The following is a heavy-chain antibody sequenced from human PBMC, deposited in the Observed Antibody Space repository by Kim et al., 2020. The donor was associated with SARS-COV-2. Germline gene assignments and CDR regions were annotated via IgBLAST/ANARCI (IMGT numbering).Heavy chain of an antibody. D-gene: IGHD4-17*01. Sequence: SETLSLTCTVSGGSISSYYWSWIRQPPGKGLEWIGYIYYSGSTNYNPSLKSRVTISVDTSKNQFSLKLSSVTAADTAVYYCARVGGTVTQTDAFDIWGQGTMVTVSS. V-gene: IGHV4-59*01. CDR1: GGSISSYY. CDR2: IYYSGST. CDR3: ARVGGTVTQTDAFDI. J-gene: IGHJ3*02.